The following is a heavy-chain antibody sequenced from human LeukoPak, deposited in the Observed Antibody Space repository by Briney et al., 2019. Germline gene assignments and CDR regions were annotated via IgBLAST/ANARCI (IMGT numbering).Heavy chain of an antibody. Sequence: GGSLRLSCAASGFTFSSYGMHWVRQAPGKGLEWVAVIWYDGSNKYYADSVKGRFTISRDNPKNTLYLQMNSLRAEDTAVYHCAKDPSYSSPEGDYWGQGTLVTVSS. CDR3: AKDPSYSSPEGDY. J-gene: IGHJ4*02. V-gene: IGHV3-33*06. CDR1: GFTFSSYG. D-gene: IGHD6-13*01. CDR2: IWYDGSNK.